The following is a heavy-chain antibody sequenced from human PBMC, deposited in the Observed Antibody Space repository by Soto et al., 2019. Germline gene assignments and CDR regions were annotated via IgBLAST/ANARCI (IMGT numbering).Heavy chain of an antibody. J-gene: IGHJ5*02. Sequence: QVQLQESGPGLVKPSQTLSLTCTVSGGSISSGGYYWSWIRQHPGKGLEWIGYIYYSGSTYYNPSLKSRVTISVDTSKNQFSLKLSSVTAADTAVYYCARVQRITMVRGVMGWFDPWGQGTLVTVSS. V-gene: IGHV4-31*03. CDR2: IYYSGST. D-gene: IGHD3-10*01. CDR3: ARVQRITMVRGVMGWFDP. CDR1: GGSISSGGYY.